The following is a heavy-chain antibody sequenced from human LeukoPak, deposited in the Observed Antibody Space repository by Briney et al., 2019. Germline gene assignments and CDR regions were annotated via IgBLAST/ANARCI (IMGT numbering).Heavy chain of an antibody. CDR1: GFTFSSYS. D-gene: IGHD4-11*01. CDR3: ARDRYSNYVEWFDP. V-gene: IGHV3-48*01. Sequence: LAGGSLRLSRAASGFTFSSYSMNWVRQAPGKGLEWVSYISSSSSTIYYADSVKGRFTISRDNAKNSLYLQMNSLRAEDTAVYYCARDRYSNYVEWFDPWGQGTLVTVSS. CDR2: ISSSSSTI. J-gene: IGHJ5*02.